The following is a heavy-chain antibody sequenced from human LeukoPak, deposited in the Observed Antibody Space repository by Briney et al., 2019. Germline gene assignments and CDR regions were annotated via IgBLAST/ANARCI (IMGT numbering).Heavy chain of an antibody. D-gene: IGHD4-17*01. V-gene: IGHV4-59*01. CDR3: AAMTTVTMYSYFFDS. J-gene: IGHJ4*02. CDR1: GDSMSDCF. Sequence: SETLSLTCTVSGDSMSDCFWTWIRQPPGKGLEWIGYAADSGSTNYNPSLKSRVTISVDSSTNHFSLSLTSVTAADTAIYYCAAMTTVTMYSYFFDSWGQGTLLTVSS. CDR2: AADSGST.